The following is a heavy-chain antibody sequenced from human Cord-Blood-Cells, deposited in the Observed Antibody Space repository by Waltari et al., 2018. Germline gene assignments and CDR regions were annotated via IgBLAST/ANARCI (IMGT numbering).Heavy chain of an antibody. Sequence: EVQLVESGGGLIQPGGSLRLSCAASGFTVSSNYMSWFRQAPGKGLEWVSVIYSGGSTYYADSVKGRFTISRDNSKNTLYLQMNSLRAEDTAVYYCARLRDTAMVDYWGQGTLVTVSS. V-gene: IGHV3-53*01. J-gene: IGHJ4*02. D-gene: IGHD5-18*01. CDR2: IYSGGST. CDR1: GFTVSSNY. CDR3: ARLRDTAMVDY.